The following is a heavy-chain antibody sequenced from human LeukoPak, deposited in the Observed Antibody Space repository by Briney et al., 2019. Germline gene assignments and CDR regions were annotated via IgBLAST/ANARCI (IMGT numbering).Heavy chain of an antibody. D-gene: IGHD2-15*01. CDR1: GFTFSSYA. J-gene: IGHJ4*02. CDR3: AREPMYAALDY. Sequence: GRSLRLSCEASGFTFSSYAMHWVRQAPGKGLEWVAVISYDGSNKYYADSVKGRFTISRDNSKNTLYLQMNSLRAEDTAVYYCAREPMYAALDYWGQGTLVTVSS. V-gene: IGHV3-30*04. CDR2: ISYDGSNK.